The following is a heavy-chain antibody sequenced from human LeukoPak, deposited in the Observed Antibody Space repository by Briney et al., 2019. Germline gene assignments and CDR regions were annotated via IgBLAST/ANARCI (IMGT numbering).Heavy chain of an antibody. CDR1: GFTFSSYG. V-gene: IGHV3-30*02. CDR2: IRYDGSNK. Sequence: TGGSLRLSCAASGFTFSSYGMHWVRQAPGKGLEWVAFIRYDGSNKYYADSVKGRFTISRDNSKNTLYLQMNSLRAEDTAVYYCAKDRERWLQSYFDYWGQGTLVTVSS. J-gene: IGHJ4*02. D-gene: IGHD5-24*01. CDR3: AKDRERWLQSYFDY.